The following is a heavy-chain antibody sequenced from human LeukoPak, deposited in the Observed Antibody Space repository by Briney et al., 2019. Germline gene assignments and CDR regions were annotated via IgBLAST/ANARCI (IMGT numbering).Heavy chain of an antibody. Sequence: SETLSLTCTVSGGSIRSYYWSWIRQPPGKGLEWIGYIYDSGSTNYNPSLKSRVAISVDTSKNQFSLKLTSVTAADTAVYYCARGGIAAAGPFDYWGQGALVTVSS. CDR1: GGSIRSYY. D-gene: IGHD6-13*01. CDR3: ARGGIAAAGPFDY. CDR2: IYDSGST. V-gene: IGHV4-59*01. J-gene: IGHJ4*02.